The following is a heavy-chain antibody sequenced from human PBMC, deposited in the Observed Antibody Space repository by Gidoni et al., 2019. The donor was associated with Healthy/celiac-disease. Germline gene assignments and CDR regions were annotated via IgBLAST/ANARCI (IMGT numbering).Heavy chain of an antibody. V-gene: IGHV1-69*04. CDR2: IIPILGIA. CDR3: ARDSTEVGATTKGDCSGGSCYYYGMDV. Sequence: QVQLVQSGAEVKKPGSSVKVSCKASGGTFSRDAISWVRQAPGQGLEWMGRIIPILGIANYAQKFQGRVTITADKSTSTAYMELSSLRSEDTAVYYCARDSTEVGATTKGDCSGGSCYYYGMDVWGQGTTVTVSS. D-gene: IGHD2-15*01. J-gene: IGHJ6*02. CDR1: GGTFSRDA.